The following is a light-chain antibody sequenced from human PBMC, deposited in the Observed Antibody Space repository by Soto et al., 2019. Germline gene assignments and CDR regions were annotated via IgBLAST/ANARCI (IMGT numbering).Light chain of an antibody. CDR1: QSVNSD. J-gene: IGKJ2*01. V-gene: IGKV3-15*01. CDR2: DAS. CDR3: QQYKLWYT. Sequence: EIVMTQSPATLSVSPGERATLSCRASQSVNSDLAWYQQKPGQAPRLLIYDASTRATGIPARFSGSGSGTEFTLTISSLQSEDFAVYYCQQYKLWYTFAQGTKV.